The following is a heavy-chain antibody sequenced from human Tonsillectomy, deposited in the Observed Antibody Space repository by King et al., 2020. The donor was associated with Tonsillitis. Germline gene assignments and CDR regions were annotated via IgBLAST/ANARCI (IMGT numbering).Heavy chain of an antibody. Sequence: VQLVESGGGLVKPGGSLRLSCAASGFTFSSFGMNWVRQAPGKGLEWVSSISSTSIYIYYADSVKGRFTISRDNAKNSLYLQMNSLRAEDTAMYYCARDRYGTSTSSGEENFWGQGTLVTVSS. J-gene: IGHJ4*02. CDR3: ARDRYGTSTSSGEENF. D-gene: IGHD2-2*01. V-gene: IGHV3-21*01. CDR1: GFTFSSFG. CDR2: ISSTSIYI.